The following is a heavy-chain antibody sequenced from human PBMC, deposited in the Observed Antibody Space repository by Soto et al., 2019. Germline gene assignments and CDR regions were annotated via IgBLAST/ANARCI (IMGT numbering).Heavy chain of an antibody. CDR1: GSSLNTYW. Sequence: GESLKISCKASGSSLNTYWIAWVRQTPEKGLGWVGAIFPGESGTKQSPSFEGLVPSSADRAKRTTFVRGESLKASHSGRDFWGRQGRPYSGSGYYYEMDVWGPGTTVTVSS. CDR3: GRQGRPYSGSGYYYEMDV. CDR2: IFPGESGT. D-gene: IGHD5-18*01. J-gene: IGHJ6*02. V-gene: IGHV5-51*01.